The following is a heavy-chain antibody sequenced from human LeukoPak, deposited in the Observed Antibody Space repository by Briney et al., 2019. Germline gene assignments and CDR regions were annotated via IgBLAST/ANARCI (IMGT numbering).Heavy chain of an antibody. Sequence: GGSLRLSCAASGFTFDEYAMHWVRQAPGKGLEWVSGISWNSGSIGYADSVKGRFTISRDNAKNSLYLQMNSLRAEDTALYYCAKDISVDYYDSSFDYWGQGTLVTVSS. D-gene: IGHD3-22*01. CDR3: AKDISVDYYDSSFDY. V-gene: IGHV3-9*01. J-gene: IGHJ4*02. CDR1: GFTFDEYA. CDR2: ISWNSGSI.